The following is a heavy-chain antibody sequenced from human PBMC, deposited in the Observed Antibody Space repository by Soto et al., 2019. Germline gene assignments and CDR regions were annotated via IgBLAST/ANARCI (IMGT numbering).Heavy chain of an antibody. D-gene: IGHD2-15*01. CDR1: GGTFSSYA. Sequence: QVQLVQSGAEVKKPGSSVKVSCKASGGTFSSYAISWVRQAPGQGLEWMGGIIPIFGTANYAQKFQGRVTITADEFTSTAYMELSSLRSEDTAVYYCARVGGYCSGGSCYLGVSELGYFDYWGQGTLVTVSS. J-gene: IGHJ4*02. CDR2: IIPIFGTA. CDR3: ARVGGYCSGGSCYLGVSELGYFDY. V-gene: IGHV1-69*01.